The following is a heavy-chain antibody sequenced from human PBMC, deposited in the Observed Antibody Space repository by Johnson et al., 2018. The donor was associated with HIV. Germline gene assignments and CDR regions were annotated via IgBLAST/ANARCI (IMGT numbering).Heavy chain of an antibody. Sequence: MQLVESGGGLVQPGGSLRLSCAASGFTFSNYAMNWVRQAPGKGLEWVSVIYSGGSTYYADSVKGRFTISRDNSKNTLYLQMNSLRAEDTAVYYCARVEITIFGVALGVDALDIWGQGTMVTVSS. CDR1: GFTFSNYA. V-gene: IGHV3-66*01. D-gene: IGHD3-3*01. CDR2: IYSGGST. CDR3: ARVEITIFGVALGVDALDI. J-gene: IGHJ3*02.